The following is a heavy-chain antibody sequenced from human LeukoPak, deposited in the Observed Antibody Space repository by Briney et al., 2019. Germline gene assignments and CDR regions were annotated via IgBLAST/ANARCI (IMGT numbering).Heavy chain of an antibody. Sequence: ASVKVPCKASGYTFTRHAMNWVRQAPGQGLEWMGWINTNTRNPTYAQGFTGRFVFSLDTSVSTAYLQINSLKPEDTAVYYCARGGSMGVVWGQGTLVTVSS. CDR2: INTNTRNP. D-gene: IGHD2-15*01. J-gene: IGHJ4*02. CDR1: GYTFTRHA. CDR3: ARGGSMGVV. V-gene: IGHV7-4-1*02.